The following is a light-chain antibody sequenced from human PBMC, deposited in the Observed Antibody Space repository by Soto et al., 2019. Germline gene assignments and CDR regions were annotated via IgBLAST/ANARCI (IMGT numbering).Light chain of an antibody. V-gene: IGKV1-33*01. Sequence: DIQMTQSPSSLSASVGDRVTITCQATQDISDHLNWYQQKPGTAPKLLIYDASNLETGVPSKFRGSGSGTDFSFTISSLQPEDVAAYYCQQYDTLPLTFGGGTRVEI. CDR1: QDISDH. J-gene: IGKJ4*01. CDR2: DAS. CDR3: QQYDTLPLT.